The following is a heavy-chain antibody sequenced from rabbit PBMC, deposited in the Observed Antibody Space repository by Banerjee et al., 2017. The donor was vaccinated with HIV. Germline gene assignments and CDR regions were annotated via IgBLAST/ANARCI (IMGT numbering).Heavy chain of an antibody. J-gene: IGHJ3*01. D-gene: IGHD4-1*01. CDR2: IYTGSGVT. CDR3: VRVIVVAGVRTRLDL. Sequence: LEWIACIYTGSGVTDYASWVNARFTISLDNAQNTVFLQMTSLTVADTATYFCVRVIVVAGVRTRLDLWGPGTLVTVS. V-gene: IGHV1S43*01.